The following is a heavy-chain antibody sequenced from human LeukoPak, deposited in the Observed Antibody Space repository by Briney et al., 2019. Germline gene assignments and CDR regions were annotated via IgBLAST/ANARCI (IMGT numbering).Heavy chain of an antibody. CDR2: IHPGDSDT. J-gene: IGHJ5*02. V-gene: IGHV5-51*01. Sequence: KPGESLKIPCMGSGYSFTIYCIGWVRQMPGKDLEWMGIIHPGDSDTRYSPSFQGQVTISADKSISTAYLQWSSLKASDTAMYYCARLGGSPGTNWFDPWGQGTLVTVSS. CDR3: ARLGGSPGTNWFDP. D-gene: IGHD1-14*01. CDR1: GYSFTIYC.